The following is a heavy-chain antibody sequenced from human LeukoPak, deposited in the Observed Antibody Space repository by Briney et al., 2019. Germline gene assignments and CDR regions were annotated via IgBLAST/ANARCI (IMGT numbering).Heavy chain of an antibody. V-gene: IGHV4-34*01. CDR1: GESFSGYH. Sequence: PSETLSLTCAVYGESFSGYHWSWIRQTPGKGLEWIGKIDHTGSTIYNPSLKSRLTISVDTPKNQSSLELSSVTAADTAVCYCARGRYCDSTNCPYEGGFYYMDVWGKGTTVIVSS. CDR3: ARGRYCDSTNCPYEGGFYYMDV. D-gene: IGHD2-2*01. J-gene: IGHJ6*03. CDR2: IDHTGST.